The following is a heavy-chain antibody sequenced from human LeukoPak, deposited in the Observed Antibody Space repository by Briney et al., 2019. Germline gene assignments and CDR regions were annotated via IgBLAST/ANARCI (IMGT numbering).Heavy chain of an antibody. V-gene: IGHV3-21*01. CDR3: ARTTKVVGDYDY. J-gene: IGHJ4*02. Sequence: GGSLRLSCAASGFTFSSYSMNWVRQAPGKGLEWVSSISSSSSYIYYADSVKGRFTISRDNAKNSLYLQMNSLRAEDTAVYYCARTTKVVGDYDYWGQGTLVTVSS. D-gene: IGHD2-15*01. CDR2: ISSSSSYI. CDR1: GFTFSSYS.